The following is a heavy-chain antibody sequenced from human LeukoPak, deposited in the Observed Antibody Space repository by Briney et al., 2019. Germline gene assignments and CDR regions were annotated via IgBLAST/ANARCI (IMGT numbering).Heavy chain of an antibody. D-gene: IGHD6-25*01. J-gene: IGHJ4*02. Sequence: SETLSLTCTVSGASVRSYYWSWIRQSPGKGLEWIGYILYSGNTNYIPSLKSRVTISIDTSKNHLSLSLSSVTAADTAVYYCARMESAWAARGIAYYFDSWGRGTLVTVSS. V-gene: IGHV4-59*02. CDR1: GASVRSYY. CDR3: ARMESAWAARGIAYYFDS. CDR2: ILYSGNT.